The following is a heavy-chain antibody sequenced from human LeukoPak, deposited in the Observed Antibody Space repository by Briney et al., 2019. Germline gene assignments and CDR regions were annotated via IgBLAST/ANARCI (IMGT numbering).Heavy chain of an antibody. Sequence: SETLSLTCTVSGGSISSYSYYWGWIRQPPGKGLEWIGSIYHSGSTYYNPSLKSRVTISVDTSKNQFSLKLSSVTAADTAVYYCARDQRTYYFDYWGQGTLVTVSS. J-gene: IGHJ4*02. CDR2: IYHSGST. CDR1: GGSISSYSYY. CDR3: ARDQRTYYFDY. V-gene: IGHV4-39*07.